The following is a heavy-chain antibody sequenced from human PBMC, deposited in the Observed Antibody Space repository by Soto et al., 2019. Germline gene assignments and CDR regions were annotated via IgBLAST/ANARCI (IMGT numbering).Heavy chain of an antibody. D-gene: IGHD2-2*01. CDR2: IIPIFGTA. J-gene: IGHJ6*02. CDR1: GGTFSSYA. V-gene: IGHV1-69*13. Sequence: ASVKVSCKASGGTFSSYAISWVRQAPGQGLEWMGGIIPIFGTANYAQKFQGRVTITADESTSTAYMELSSLRSEDTAVYYCAMSSIVVVPAATNYYYCMDVWGQGTTVTVSS. CDR3: AMSSIVVVPAATNYYYCMDV.